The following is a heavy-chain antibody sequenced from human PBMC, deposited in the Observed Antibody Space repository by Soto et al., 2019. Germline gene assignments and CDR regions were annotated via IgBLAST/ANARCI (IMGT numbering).Heavy chain of an antibody. V-gene: IGHV2-5*02. D-gene: IGHD3-10*01. CDR3: AHRGAWFGELHNNWFGP. CDR1: GFSLTTSGVG. J-gene: IGHJ5*02. Sequence: QITLKESGPTLVKPTQTLTLTCTFSGFSLTTSGVGVGWIRQLPGKALEWLGLIYWDDNKRYSPSLKSRLTITKDTSKNQVVLTMTNMDPVDTATYYCAHRGAWFGELHNNWFGPWGQGTLVTVSS. CDR2: IYWDDNK.